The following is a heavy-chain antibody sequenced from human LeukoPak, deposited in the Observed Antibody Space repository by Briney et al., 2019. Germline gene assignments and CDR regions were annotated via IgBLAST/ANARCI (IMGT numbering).Heavy chain of an antibody. D-gene: IGHD3-10*01. CDR2: INPNSGGT. V-gene: IGHV1-2*02. Sequence: GASVTVSFTASVYTFTFYYMHWVRQAPGQGLEWMGWINPNSGGTNYAQKFQGRGTMTRDTSISTAYMELSRLRSDDTAVYYCARDHYYGSGSYASTNYYYCGMDVWGQGTTVTVSS. CDR1: VYTFTFYY. CDR3: ARDHYYGSGSYASTNYYYCGMDV. J-gene: IGHJ6*02.